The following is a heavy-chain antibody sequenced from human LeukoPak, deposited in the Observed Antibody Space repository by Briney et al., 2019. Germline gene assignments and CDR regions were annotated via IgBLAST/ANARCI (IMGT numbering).Heavy chain of an antibody. J-gene: IGHJ4*02. CDR2: IKQDGSEE. D-gene: IGHD3-3*01. V-gene: IGHV3-7*01. CDR3: ARDGKPYYDFWSGYYTDY. CDR1: GFTFSSYW. Sequence: PGGSLRLSCAASGFTFSSYWMSWVRQAPGKGLEWVANIKQDGSEEYYVDSVKGRFTISRDNAKNSLYLQMNSLRAEDTAVYYCARDGKPYYDFWSGYYTDYWGQGTLVTVSS.